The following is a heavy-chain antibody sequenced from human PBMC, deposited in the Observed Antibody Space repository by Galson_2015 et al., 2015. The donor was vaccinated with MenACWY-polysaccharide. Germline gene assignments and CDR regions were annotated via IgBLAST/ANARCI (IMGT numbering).Heavy chain of an antibody. CDR2: ISYDGSNK. Sequence: SLRLSCAVSGFIFSDYAIHWVRQAPGKGLEWLAVISYDGSNKYYLESVKGRFTISRDNSKDMAYLHMNSLRGEDTAVYFCARDSGRTGSLDYWGRGTLVTVSS. J-gene: IGHJ4*02. CDR3: ARDSGRTGSLDY. V-gene: IGHV3-30*03. D-gene: IGHD1-26*01. CDR1: GFIFSDYA.